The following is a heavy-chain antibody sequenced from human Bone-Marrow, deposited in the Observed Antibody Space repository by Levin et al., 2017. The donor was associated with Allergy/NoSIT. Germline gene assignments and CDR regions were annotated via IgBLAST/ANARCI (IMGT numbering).Heavy chain of an antibody. J-gene: IGHJ4*02. D-gene: IGHD2-21*01. V-gene: IGHV1-2*02. CDR3: ASRGDKVLLYYFDY. CDR2: INPNSGGT. Sequence: ASVKVSCKASGNTFSGYYIHWVRQAPGQGLEWMGWINPNSGGTNYAQKFQGRVTMSRDTSISTAYMELSRLKSDDTAVYYCASRGDKVLLYYFDYWGQGTLVTVPS. CDR1: GNTFSGYY.